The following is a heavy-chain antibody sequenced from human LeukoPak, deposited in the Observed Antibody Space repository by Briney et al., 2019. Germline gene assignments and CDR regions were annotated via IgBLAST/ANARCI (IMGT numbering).Heavy chain of an antibody. CDR2: IKQDGSEK. CDR3: ARDVGDDYDILTGYYDY. D-gene: IGHD3-9*01. CDR1: GFTFSSYW. Sequence: GGSLRLSCAASGFTFSSYWMSWVRQAPGKGLEWVANIKQDGSEKYYVDSVKDRFTISRDNAKHSLYLQMNSLRAEDTAVYYCARDVGDDYDILTGYYDYWGQGTLVTVSS. J-gene: IGHJ4*02. V-gene: IGHV3-7*01.